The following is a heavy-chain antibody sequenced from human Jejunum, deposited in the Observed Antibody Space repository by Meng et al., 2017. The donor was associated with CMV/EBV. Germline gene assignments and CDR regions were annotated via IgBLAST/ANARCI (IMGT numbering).Heavy chain of an antibody. CDR1: NARDSY. D-gene: IGHD3-3*01. V-gene: IGHV3-53*01. J-gene: IGHJ6*02. CDR3: ARGGYVPIFGAVGYAMDV. CDR2: IYSGGST. Sequence: NARDSYMTWVRQAPGEWLEWVSIIYSGGSTVYADSVEGRFTISRDNSKNTVYLQMNSLRAEDTAVYFCARGGYVPIFGAVGYAMDVWGQGTTVTVSS.